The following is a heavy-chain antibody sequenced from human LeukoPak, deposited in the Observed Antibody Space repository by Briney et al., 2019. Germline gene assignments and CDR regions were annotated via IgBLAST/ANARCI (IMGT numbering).Heavy chain of an antibody. CDR1: GFFFSHYD. D-gene: IGHD3-3*01. V-gene: IGHV3-13*04. Sequence: GGSLRLSCTASGFFFSHYDMHWVRQTTDKRLEWVSGINTAGDTYYPGSVKGRFTISRDNSKNTLYLQMNSLRAEDTAVYYCAKGIYDFWSGLIGPYYYGMDVWGQGTTVTVSS. J-gene: IGHJ6*02. CDR3: AKGIYDFWSGLIGPYYYGMDV. CDR2: INTAGDT.